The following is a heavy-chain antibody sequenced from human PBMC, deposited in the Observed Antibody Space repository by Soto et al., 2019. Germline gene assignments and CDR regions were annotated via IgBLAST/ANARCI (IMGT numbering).Heavy chain of an antibody. CDR1: GFTFDDYA. D-gene: IGHD6-13*01. CDR2: ISWNSGSI. V-gene: IGHV3-9*01. CDR3: ARGNGSSWYRAQDV. Sequence: GGSLRLSCAASGFTFDDYAMHWVRQAPGKGLEWVSGISWNSGSIGYADSVKGRFTISRDNAKNSLYLQMNSLRAEDTALYYCARGNGSSWYRAQDVWGKGTTVTVSS. J-gene: IGHJ6*04.